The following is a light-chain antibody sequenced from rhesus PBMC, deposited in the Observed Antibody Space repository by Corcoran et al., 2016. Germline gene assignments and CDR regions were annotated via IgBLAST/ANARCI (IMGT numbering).Light chain of an antibody. CDR2: GAS. CDR1: QSVSSY. J-gene: IGKJ1*01. V-gene: IGKV3-24*04. CDR3: LQSSNWPRT. Sequence: EIVTTQSPATLALSPGERATISCRASQSVSSYLAWYQQKPGQAPRLLFYGASSRATGIPDRFSGSGSVTEFPLTISSLEPEDVGVYCCLQSSNWPRTFGQGTKVEIK.